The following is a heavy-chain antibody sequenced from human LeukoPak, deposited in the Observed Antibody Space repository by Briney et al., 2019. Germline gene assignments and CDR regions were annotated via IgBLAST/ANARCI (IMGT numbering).Heavy chain of an antibody. CDR1: GFTFSSYA. J-gene: IGHJ4*02. V-gene: IGHV3-23*01. D-gene: IGHD5-24*01. CDR2: ISGSGGST. Sequence: GGSLRLSCAASGFTFSSYAMSWVRQAPGKGLEWVSAISGSGGSTYYADSVKGRFTISRDNSKNTLYLQMNSLRAEDTAVYYCARLSRDGYHRVLGQDYWGQGTLVTVSS. CDR3: ARLSRDGYHRVLGQDY.